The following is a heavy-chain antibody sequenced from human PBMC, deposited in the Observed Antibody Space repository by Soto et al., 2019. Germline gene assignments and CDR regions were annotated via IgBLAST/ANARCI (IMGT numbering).Heavy chain of an antibody. D-gene: IGHD6-19*01. V-gene: IGHV1-18*04. CDR1: GYTFTTFG. CDR2: ISTSTGNT. Sequence: QVQLVQSGGEVKKPGASVKVSCKASGYTFTTFGITWVRQAPGQGLEWMGWISTSTGNTNYAQKLQGRVTLTTDTSTRTAYMELRSLTSDDTAVYYCARSPRVIVAATSTLDYWGQGTLVTVSS. J-gene: IGHJ4*02. CDR3: ARSPRVIVAATSTLDY.